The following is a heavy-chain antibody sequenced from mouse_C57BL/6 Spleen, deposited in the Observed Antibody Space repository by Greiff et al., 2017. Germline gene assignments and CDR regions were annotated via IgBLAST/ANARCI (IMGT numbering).Heavy chain of an antibody. V-gene: IGHV5-17*01. CDR2: ISSGSSTI. D-gene: IGHD1-1*01. J-gene: IGHJ2*01. CDR1: GFTFSDYG. Sequence: EVHLVESGGGLVKPGGSLKLSCAASGFTFSDYGMHWVRQAPEKGLEWVAYISSGSSTIYYADTVKGRFTISRDNAKNTLFLQMTSLRSEDTAMYYCARPSVAPFDYWGQGTTLTVSS. CDR3: ARPSVAPFDY.